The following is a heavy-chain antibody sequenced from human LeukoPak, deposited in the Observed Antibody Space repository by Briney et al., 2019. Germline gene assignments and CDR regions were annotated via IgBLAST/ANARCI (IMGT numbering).Heavy chain of an antibody. CDR1: GFTFDDYA. D-gene: IGHD3-10*01. CDR2: ISYDGSNK. CDR3: AKEWVDTYYYGSGRHLDP. V-gene: IGHV3-30*18. Sequence: GGSLRLSCAASGFTFDDYAMHWVRQAPGKGLEWVAVISYDGSNKYYADSVKGRFTISRDNSKNTLYLQMNSLRAEDTAVYYCAKEWVDTYYYGSGRHLDPWGQGTLVTVSS. J-gene: IGHJ5*02.